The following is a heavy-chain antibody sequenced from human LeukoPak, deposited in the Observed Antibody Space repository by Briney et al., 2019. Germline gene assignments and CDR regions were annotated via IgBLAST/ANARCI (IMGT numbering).Heavy chain of an antibody. CDR1: SGSIGSGGYY. CDR2: IYDSGTT. Sequence: SQTLSLTCTVSSGSIGSGGYYWTWIRQHPGKGLEWIGYIYDSGTTYYNPSLKSRLTISVDTSKNQFSLKLSSVTAADTAVYYCAREEVVPAAMGYYYYYGMDVWGKGTTVTVSS. J-gene: IGHJ6*04. CDR3: AREEVVPAAMGYYYYYGMDV. V-gene: IGHV4-31*03. D-gene: IGHD2-2*01.